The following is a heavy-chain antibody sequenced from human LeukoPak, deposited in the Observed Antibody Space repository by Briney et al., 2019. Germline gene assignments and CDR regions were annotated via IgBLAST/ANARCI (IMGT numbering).Heavy chain of an antibody. D-gene: IGHD3-10*01. CDR1: GGSISSYY. CDR3: ARTRYYYNSRSYGAPYYFDY. Sequence: SETRSLTCTVSGGSISSYYWSWIRQPPGKGLEWIGYIYYSGSTNYNPSLKSRVTISVDTSKNQFSLKLSSVTAADTAVYYCARTRYYYNSRSYGAPYYFDYWGQGTLVTVSS. CDR2: IYYSGST. J-gene: IGHJ4*02. V-gene: IGHV4-59*08.